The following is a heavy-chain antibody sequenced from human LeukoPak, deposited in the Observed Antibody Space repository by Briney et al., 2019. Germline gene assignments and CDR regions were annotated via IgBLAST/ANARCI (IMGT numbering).Heavy chain of an antibody. CDR2: IYSGGST. D-gene: IGHD6-6*01. Sequence: GGSLRLSWAASGVTVGNDYMNWVRQAPGKGLEWVSLIYSGGSTHYADSVKGRFTISRDNSKNTLYLQMNSLRVDDTAVYYCARDPPAVAANTYGWGQGTLVTVSS. CDR3: ARDPPAVAANTYG. CDR1: GVTVGNDY. J-gene: IGHJ4*02. V-gene: IGHV3-66*01.